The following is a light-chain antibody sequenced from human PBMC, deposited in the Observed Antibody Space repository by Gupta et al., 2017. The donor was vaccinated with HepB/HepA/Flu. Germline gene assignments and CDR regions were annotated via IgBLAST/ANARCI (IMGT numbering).Light chain of an antibody. CDR3: CSYAGSKIFVV. CDR2: DVN. Sequence: QPALTQPRSVSGSPGQSVTISCSGTSSDVGRYNYASWYQHRPGKGPKLIIYDVNKWPSGVPGRFSGSKSGNTASLTISGLQAEDEAVYYCCSYAGSKIFVVFGEGTKLTVL. CDR1: SSDVGRYNY. V-gene: IGLV2-11*01. J-gene: IGLJ2*01.